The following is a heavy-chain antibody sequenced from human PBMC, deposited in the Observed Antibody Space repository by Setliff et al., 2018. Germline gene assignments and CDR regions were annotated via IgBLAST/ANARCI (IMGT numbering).Heavy chain of an antibody. CDR3: ARGCSGGSCPGALDF. D-gene: IGHD2-15*01. Sequence: GGSLRLSCVTSGFTFSRYWMSWVRQAPGKGLEWVANIKQDGSEKYYVDSVKGRFTISRDNAKNSLYLQMNSLRAEDTAVYYCARGCSGGSCPGALDFWGQGTIVTVSS. V-gene: IGHV3-7*01. J-gene: IGHJ3*01. CDR2: IKQDGSEK. CDR1: GFTFSRYW.